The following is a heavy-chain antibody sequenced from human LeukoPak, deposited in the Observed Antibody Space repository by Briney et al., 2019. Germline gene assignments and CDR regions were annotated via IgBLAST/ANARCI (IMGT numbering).Heavy chain of an antibody. Sequence: SETLSLTCTVSGGSISRGGYYWSWIRQHPGKGLEWIGYIYYSGSTYYNPSLKSRVTISVDTSKNQFSLKLSSVTAADTAVYYCARGVDLWFGEFYYFDYWGQGTLVTVSS. CDR3: ARGVDLWFGEFYYFDY. D-gene: IGHD3-10*01. CDR2: IYYSGST. V-gene: IGHV4-31*03. J-gene: IGHJ4*02. CDR1: GGSISRGGYY.